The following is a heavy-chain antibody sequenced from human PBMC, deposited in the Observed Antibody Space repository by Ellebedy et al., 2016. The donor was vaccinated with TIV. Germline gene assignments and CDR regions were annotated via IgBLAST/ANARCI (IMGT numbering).Heavy chain of an antibody. CDR2: LYYTGST. V-gene: IGHV4-59*01. CDR1: GGSLSDNY. Sequence: GSLRLSCAVSGGSLSDNYWTWIRQPPGKGLEWIGYLYYTGSTNYNPSLKSRVTISVNTPRNQFSLKLSSVTAADTAVYYCVSSASMDAFDLWGQGTMVTVSS. D-gene: IGHD3-16*01. J-gene: IGHJ3*01. CDR3: VSSASMDAFDL.